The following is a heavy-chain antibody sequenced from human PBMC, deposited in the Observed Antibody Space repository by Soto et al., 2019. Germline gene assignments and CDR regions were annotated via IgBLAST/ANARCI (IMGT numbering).Heavy chain of an antibody. Sequence: SETLSLTCAVYGGSFSGYYWSWIRQPPGKGLEWIGEINHSGSTNYNPSLKSRVTISVDTSKNQFSLKLSSVTAADTAVYYCARAPKFGGPNWSYYYYMDVWGKGTTVTVSS. CDR2: INHSGST. CDR3: ARAPKFGGPNWSYYYYMDV. J-gene: IGHJ6*03. V-gene: IGHV4-34*01. D-gene: IGHD2-15*01. CDR1: GGSFSGYY.